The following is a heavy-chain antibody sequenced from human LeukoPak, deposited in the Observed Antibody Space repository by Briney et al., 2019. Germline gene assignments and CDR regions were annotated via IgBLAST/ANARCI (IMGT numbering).Heavy chain of an antibody. CDR3: AKDSGYNQYAFDI. V-gene: IGHV3-66*02. D-gene: IGHD5-24*01. CDR1: EFSVGSNY. Sequence: GGSLRLSCAASEFSVGSNYMTWVRQAPGKGLEWVSLIYSGGSTYYADSVKGRFTISRDNSKNTLYLQMNSQRAEDTAVYYCAKDSGYNQYAFDIWGQGTMVTVSS. J-gene: IGHJ3*02. CDR2: IYSGGST.